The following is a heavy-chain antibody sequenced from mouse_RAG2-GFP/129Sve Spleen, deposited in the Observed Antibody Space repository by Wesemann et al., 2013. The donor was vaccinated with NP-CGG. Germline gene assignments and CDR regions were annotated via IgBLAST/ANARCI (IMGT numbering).Heavy chain of an antibody. D-gene: IGHD2-4*01. CDR1: GFSLTSYG. Sequence: GPGLVQPSQSLSITCTVSGFSLTSYGVHWVRQSPGKGLEWLGVIWSGGSTDYNAAFISRLSISKDNSKSQVFFKMNSLQADDTAIYYCARNYDYDYYAMDYWGGSRGNLSHRLL. CDR2: IWSGGST. J-gene: IGHJ4*01. CDR3: ARNYDYDYYAMDY. V-gene: IGHV2-4-1*01.